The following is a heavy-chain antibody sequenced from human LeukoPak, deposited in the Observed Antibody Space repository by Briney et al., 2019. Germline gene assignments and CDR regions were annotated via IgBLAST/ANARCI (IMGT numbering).Heavy chain of an antibody. V-gene: IGHV4-59*08. J-gene: IGHJ6*02. CDR1: GASISSYY. D-gene: IGHD3-22*01. CDR3: ASGRDYWDSSGYYYYYGMDV. Sequence: SETLSLTCSVSGASISSYYWSWVRQPPGKGLEWIGYISYSGSTSYNPSLKSRVTMSVDTSKKQFSLKLNSVTAADTAGYSCASGRDYWDSSGYYYYYGMDVWGRGTTVTVSS. CDR2: ISYSGST.